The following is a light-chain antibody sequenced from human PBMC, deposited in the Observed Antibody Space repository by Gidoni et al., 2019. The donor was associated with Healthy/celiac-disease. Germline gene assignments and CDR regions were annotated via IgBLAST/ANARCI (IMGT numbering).Light chain of an antibody. CDR3: QHFS. Sequence: DIQMTQSPSSLSASVGDRVTITCQASQDISNYLKWYQQKPGKAPKLLIYDASNLETGVPSRFSGSGSGTDFTFTISSLQPEDIATYYCQHFSFGGGTKVEIK. CDR2: DAS. CDR1: QDISNY. V-gene: IGKV1-33*01. J-gene: IGKJ4*01.